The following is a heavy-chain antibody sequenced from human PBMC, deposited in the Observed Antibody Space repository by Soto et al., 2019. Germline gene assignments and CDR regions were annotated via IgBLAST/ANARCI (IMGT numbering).Heavy chain of an antibody. CDR1: GGSISSYY. CDR3: ARRMGYGSGSYYNIRYYYYMDV. D-gene: IGHD3-10*01. CDR2: IYYSGST. V-gene: IGHV4-59*08. Sequence: TSETLSLTCTVSGGSISSYYWSWIRQPPGKGLEWIGYIYYSGSTNYNPSLKSRVTISVDTSKNQFSLKLSSVTAADTAVYYCARRMGYGSGSYYNIRYYYYMDVWGKGTTVTVSS. J-gene: IGHJ6*03.